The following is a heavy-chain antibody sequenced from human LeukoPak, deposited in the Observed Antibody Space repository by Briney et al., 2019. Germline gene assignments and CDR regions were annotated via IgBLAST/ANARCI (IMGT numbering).Heavy chain of an antibody. D-gene: IGHD2-2*01. CDR1: GGSISSGGYY. Sequence: SEALSLTCTVSGGSISSGGYYWSWIRQHPGKGLEWIGYIYYSGSTYYNPSLKSRVTISVDTSKNQFSLKLSSVTAADTAVYYCARGTLVVVPAAIKPYYYYYGMDVWGQGTTVTVSS. J-gene: IGHJ6*02. CDR2: IYYSGST. V-gene: IGHV4-31*03. CDR3: ARGTLVVVPAAIKPYYYYYGMDV.